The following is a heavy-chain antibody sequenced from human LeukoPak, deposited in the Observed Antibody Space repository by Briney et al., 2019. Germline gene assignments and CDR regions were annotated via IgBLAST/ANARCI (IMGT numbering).Heavy chain of an antibody. V-gene: IGHV3-7*03. CDR2: IKQDGILK. D-gene: IGHD3-16*01. Sequence: GGSLRLSCAASGFTFRNYWMSWVRQAPGRGLDWVATIKQDGILKHYVDSVKGRFTISGDNAANSLYLQMDSLRVEDTAVYYCARLGGETTRFDLWGQGALVTVSS. J-gene: IGHJ5*02. CDR1: GFTFRNYW. CDR3: ARLGGETTRFDL.